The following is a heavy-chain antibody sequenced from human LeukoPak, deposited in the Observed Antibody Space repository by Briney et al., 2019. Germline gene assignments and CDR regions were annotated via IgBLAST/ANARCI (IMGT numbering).Heavy chain of an antibody. CDR3: AGSRTVSDY. V-gene: IGHV4-39*01. CDR1: GSSVSSSSYY. CDR2: IDSSGRT. D-gene: IGHD1-1*01. J-gene: IGHJ4*02. Sequence: SETLFLTCTVSGSSVSSSSYYWGWIRQPPGKGLEWIGNIDSSGRTYYHPSLKRRVTICVETFKNQFYPKGSSVTAADTAVYYSAGSRTVSDYWGQGTLVTVSS.